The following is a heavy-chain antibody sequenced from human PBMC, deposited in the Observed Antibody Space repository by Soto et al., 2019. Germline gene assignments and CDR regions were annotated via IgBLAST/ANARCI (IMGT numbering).Heavy chain of an antibody. CDR3: ARPLYGSGSVWFDP. D-gene: IGHD3-10*01. CDR2: IKEDGSEK. CDR1: GFTFSGYW. J-gene: IGHJ5*02. V-gene: IGHV3-7*03. Sequence: LRLSCSASGFTFSGYWMTWVRQAPGKGLEWVANIKEDGSEKYYVDSVKGRFTISRDNPKNSLYLQMNSLRADDTAVYYCARPLYGSGSVWFDPWGQGTLVTVSS.